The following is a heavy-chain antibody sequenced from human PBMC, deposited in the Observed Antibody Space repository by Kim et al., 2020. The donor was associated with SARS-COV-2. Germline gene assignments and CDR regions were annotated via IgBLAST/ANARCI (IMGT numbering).Heavy chain of an antibody. D-gene: IGHD3-22*01. J-gene: IGHJ4*02. Sequence: ADSVKGRFTISRDNAKNSLYLQMNSLRAEDTAVYYCARGDYDSSGYYSDYWGQGTLVTVSS. V-gene: IGHV3-11*05. CDR3: ARGDYDSSGYYSDY.